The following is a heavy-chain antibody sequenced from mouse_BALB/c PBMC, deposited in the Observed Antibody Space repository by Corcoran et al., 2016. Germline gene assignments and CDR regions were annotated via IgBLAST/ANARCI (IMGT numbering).Heavy chain of an antibody. J-gene: IGHJ1*01. D-gene: IGHD1-1*01. Sequence: DVQLQESGPGLVKPSQSLSLTCSVTGYSITSGYDWNWIRQFPGNKLEWMGYISYDGSNNYNPSLKNRISITRDTSKNQFFLKLNSVTTEYTATYDCARFFYYYGSRYFDVLGAGTTAAVSS. V-gene: IGHV3-6*02. CDR2: ISYDGSN. CDR3: ARFFYYYGSRYFDV. CDR1: GYSITSGYD.